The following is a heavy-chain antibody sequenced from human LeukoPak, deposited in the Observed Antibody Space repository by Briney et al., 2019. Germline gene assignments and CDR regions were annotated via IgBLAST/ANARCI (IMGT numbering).Heavy chain of an antibody. Sequence: GGSLRLSCAASGFTFSSYGMHWVRQAPGKGLEWVAFIRYDGSNKYYADSVKGRFTISRDNSKNTLYLQMNSLRAEDTAVYYCAKDREAATYSSPTVSPTGFDYWGQGTLVTVSS. D-gene: IGHD2-15*01. CDR3: AKDREAATYSSPTVSPTGFDY. CDR1: GFTFSSYG. J-gene: IGHJ4*02. CDR2: IRYDGSNK. V-gene: IGHV3-30*02.